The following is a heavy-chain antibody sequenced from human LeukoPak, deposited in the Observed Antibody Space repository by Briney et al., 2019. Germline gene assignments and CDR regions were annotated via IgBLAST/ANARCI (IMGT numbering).Heavy chain of an antibody. J-gene: IGHJ4*02. CDR3: ASPAGGY. D-gene: IGHD1-26*01. Sequence: PGGSPRLSCAASGFTVSTNYMTWVRQAPGKGLEWVSVIYSGGSTYYADSVKGRFTITRDNSKNTLYLQMNSLRTEDTAVYYCASPAGGYWGQGTLVTVSS. CDR1: GFTVSTNY. CDR2: IYSGGST. V-gene: IGHV3-66*02.